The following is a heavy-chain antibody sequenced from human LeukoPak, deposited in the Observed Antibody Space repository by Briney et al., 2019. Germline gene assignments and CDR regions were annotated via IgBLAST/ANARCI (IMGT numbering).Heavy chain of an antibody. J-gene: IGHJ6*02. Sequence: SETLSLTCTVSGGSVSSGSYYWSWIRQPLGKGLEWIGYIYYSGSTNYNPSLKSRVTMSVDTSKNQFSLKLSSVTAADTAVYYCASDSVLYYDILTGYPIYGMDVWGQGTTVTVSS. CDR3: ASDSVLYYDILTGYPIYGMDV. CDR2: IYYSGST. CDR1: GGSVSSGSYY. D-gene: IGHD3-9*01. V-gene: IGHV4-61*01.